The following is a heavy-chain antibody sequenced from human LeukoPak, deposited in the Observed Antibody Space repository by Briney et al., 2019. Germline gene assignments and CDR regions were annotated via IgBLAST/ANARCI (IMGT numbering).Heavy chain of an antibody. V-gene: IGHV1-3*01. D-gene: IGHD6-6*01. CDR3: ARSAYSSSSLVGAFDI. CDR1: GYTFTSYA. J-gene: IGHJ3*02. CDR2: INAGNGNT. Sequence: ASVKVSCKASGYTFTSYAMHWVRQAPGQRLEWMGWINAGNGNTKYSQKFQGRVTITRDTSASTAYMELSSLRSEDTAVYYCARSAYSSSSLVGAFDIWGQGTMVTVSS.